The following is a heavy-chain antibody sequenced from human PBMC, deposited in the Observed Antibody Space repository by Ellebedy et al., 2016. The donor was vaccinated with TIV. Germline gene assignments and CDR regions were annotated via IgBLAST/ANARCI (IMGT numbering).Heavy chain of an antibody. CDR2: IKQDRSEK. D-gene: IGHD6-19*01. CDR3: TTDRYSSGWYVDY. CDR1: GFTFRGYW. V-gene: IGHV3-7*05. J-gene: IGHJ4*02. Sequence: GESLKISCAASGFTFRGYWMNWVRQAPGKGLEWVANIKQDRSEKYYVDSVKGRFTIHRDNAKNSLYLQMNSLKTEDTAVYYCTTDRYSSGWYVDYWGQGTLVTVSS.